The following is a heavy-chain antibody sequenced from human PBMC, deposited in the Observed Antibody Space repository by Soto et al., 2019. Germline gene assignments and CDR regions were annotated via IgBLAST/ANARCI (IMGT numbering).Heavy chain of an antibody. Sequence: SETLSLTCAVSSGSISSSNWWSWVRQPPGKGLEWIGEIYHSGSTNYNPSLKSRVTISVDKSKNQFSLKLSSVTAADTAVYYCASSFTYYDFWSGSNAKYYYYYYMDVWGKGTTVTV. CDR1: SGSISSSNW. J-gene: IGHJ6*03. V-gene: IGHV4-4*02. CDR3: ASSFTYYDFWSGSNAKYYYYYYMDV. CDR2: IYHSGST. D-gene: IGHD3-3*01.